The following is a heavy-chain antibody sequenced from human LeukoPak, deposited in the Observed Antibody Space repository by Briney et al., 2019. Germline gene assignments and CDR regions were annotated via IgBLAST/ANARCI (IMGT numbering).Heavy chain of an antibody. CDR1: GFTFSSYA. CDR3: ARARYCSSTNCYEHDY. CDR2: ISYDGINK. J-gene: IGHJ4*02. D-gene: IGHD2-2*01. Sequence: GRSLRLSCAASGFTFSSYAMHWVRQAPGKGLEWVAVISYDGINKYYADSVKGRFTISRDNSKNSLYLQMNSLRAEDTAVYYCARARYCSSTNCYEHDYWGQGTLVTVSS. V-gene: IGHV3-30-3*01.